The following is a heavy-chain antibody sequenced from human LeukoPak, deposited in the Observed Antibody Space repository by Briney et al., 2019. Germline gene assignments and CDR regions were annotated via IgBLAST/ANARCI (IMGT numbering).Heavy chain of an antibody. Sequence: GGSLRLSCAASGFNFASNWMHWVRQTPGKGLMWVSRINSGGSGTSYADSVEGRFTISRDNAENTLYLQMNSLRAEDAAVYYCARDPAEGDYWGQGTLVTVSS. CDR3: ARDPAEGDY. V-gene: IGHV3-74*01. J-gene: IGHJ4*02. CDR1: GFNFASNW. CDR2: INSGGSGT.